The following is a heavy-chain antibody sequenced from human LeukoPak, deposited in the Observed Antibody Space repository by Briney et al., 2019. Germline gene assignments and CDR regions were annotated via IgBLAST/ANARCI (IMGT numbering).Heavy chain of an antibody. D-gene: IGHD1-7*01. J-gene: IGHJ6*02. CDR3: AKVETGTTSGTYYYGMDV. CDR2: ISYDGSNK. V-gene: IGHV3-30*18. Sequence: GGSLRLSCAASGFTFGSYGMHWVRQAPGKGLEWVAVISYDGSNKYYADSVKGRFTISRDNSKNTLYLQMNSLRAEDTAVYYCAKVETGTTSGTYYYGMDVWGQGTTVTVSS. CDR1: GFTFGSYG.